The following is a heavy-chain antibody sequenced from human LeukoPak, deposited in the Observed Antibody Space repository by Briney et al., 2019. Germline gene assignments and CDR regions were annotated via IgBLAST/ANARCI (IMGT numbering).Heavy chain of an antibody. Sequence: SGGSLRLSCAASGFTFSSYEMNWVRQAPGKGLEWVAYITSSGRIIYYADFVKGRFNISSDNAKNSLYLQMNSLRAEDTAVYYCASTGGYGSGTYDYYYFGMDVWGQGTTVTVSS. J-gene: IGHJ6*02. D-gene: IGHD3-10*01. CDR3: ASTGGYGSGTYDYYYFGMDV. CDR2: ITSSGRII. CDR1: GFTFSSYE. V-gene: IGHV3-48*03.